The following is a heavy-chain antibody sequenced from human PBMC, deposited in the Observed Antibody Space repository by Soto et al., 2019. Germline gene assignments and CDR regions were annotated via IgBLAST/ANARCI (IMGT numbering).Heavy chain of an antibody. Sequence: ASVKVSCKASGYTFTSYGISWVRQAPGQGLEWMGWISAYNGNTNYAQKLQGRVTMTTDTSTSTAYMELRTLRSDDTAVYYCAASGFAQSVRSPRNDWCMDACGRGTTVTVSS. V-gene: IGHV1-18*01. CDR1: GYTFTSYG. D-gene: IGHD3-10*01. J-gene: IGHJ6*02. CDR3: AASGFAQSVRSPRNDWCMDA. CDR2: ISAYNGNT.